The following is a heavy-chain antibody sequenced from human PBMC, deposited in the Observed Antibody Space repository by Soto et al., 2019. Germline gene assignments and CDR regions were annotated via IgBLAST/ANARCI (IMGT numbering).Heavy chain of an antibody. Sequence: QLQLQESGSGLVKPSQTLSLTCAVSGGSISSGGYSWSWIRQPPGKGLEWIGYIYHSGSTYYNPSLKSGVTIAVDRSKNQFSPKLGSVAAADTAVYYCARESANNYYDSSGFDYWGQGTLVTVSS. V-gene: IGHV4-30-2*01. CDR1: GGSISSGGYS. D-gene: IGHD3-22*01. CDR3: ARESANNYYDSSGFDY. J-gene: IGHJ4*02. CDR2: IYHSGST.